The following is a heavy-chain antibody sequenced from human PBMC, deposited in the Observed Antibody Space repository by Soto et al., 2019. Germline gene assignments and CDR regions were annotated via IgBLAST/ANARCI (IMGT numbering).Heavy chain of an antibody. CDR1: GGTFSSYA. CDR3: AGGYSSSWVWFDP. D-gene: IGHD6-13*01. V-gene: IGHV1-69*06. Sequence: QVQLVQSGAEVKKPGSSVKVSCKASGGTFSSYAISWVRQAPGQGREWMGGIIPIFGTANYAQKFQGRDTITADKSTSTAYMELSSLRSENPAVYYFAGGYSSSWVWFDPWGQGTLVTVSS. J-gene: IGHJ5*02. CDR2: IIPIFGTA.